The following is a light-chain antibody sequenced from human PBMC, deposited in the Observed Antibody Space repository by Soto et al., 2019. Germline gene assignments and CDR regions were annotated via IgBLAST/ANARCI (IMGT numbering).Light chain of an antibody. CDR2: GAS. CDR1: QSVSSY. CDR3: QQYGSSPLT. V-gene: IGKV3-20*01. J-gene: IGKJ4*01. Sequence: EVVLTQSPATLSLPPGERATLSCRASQSVSSYLAWYQQKPGQAPRLLIYGASIRATGIPDRFSGSGSGTDFTLTISRLEPEDFAVYYCQQYGSSPLTFGGGTKVDIK.